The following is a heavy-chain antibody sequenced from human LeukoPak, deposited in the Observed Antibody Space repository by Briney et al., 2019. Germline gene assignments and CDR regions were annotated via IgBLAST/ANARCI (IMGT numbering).Heavy chain of an antibody. Sequence: PSETLSLTCTVSGGSISSYYWSWIRQPAGKGLEWIGRIYTSGSTNYNPSLKSRVTMSVDTSKNQFSLKLSSVTAADTAVYYCARGDYYGSGSYYPFDYWGQGTLVTVSS. CDR2: IYTSGST. CDR1: GGSISSYY. J-gene: IGHJ4*02. D-gene: IGHD3-10*01. CDR3: ARGDYYGSGSYYPFDY. V-gene: IGHV4-4*07.